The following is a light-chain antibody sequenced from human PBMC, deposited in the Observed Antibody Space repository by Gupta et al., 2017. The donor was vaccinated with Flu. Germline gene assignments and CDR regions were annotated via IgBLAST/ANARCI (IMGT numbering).Light chain of an antibody. Sequence: LTYTGSQSVSSNSEYSEQKPGQAPRLLIFDASNRANGIPDRFSGSGSGTDFTLTGSRREPGDFAVFYGHQHSTSFTFGHGTKVDI. J-gene: IGKJ3*01. V-gene: IGKV3-11*01. CDR3: HQHSTSFT. CDR2: DAS. CDR1: QSVSSN.